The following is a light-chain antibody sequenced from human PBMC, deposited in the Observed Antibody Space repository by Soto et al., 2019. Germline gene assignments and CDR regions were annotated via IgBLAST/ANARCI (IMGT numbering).Light chain of an antibody. Sequence: EILITQSPATLSVSPGERATLSCRASQSVSSDLAWYHQKHGQAPRILIYGASTRDTGIPARFSGSGSGTEFTLTINRLQSEDFEVYYCQQYNNWPRTFGQGTKVDIK. V-gene: IGKV3-15*01. CDR2: GAS. J-gene: IGKJ1*01. CDR1: QSVSSD. CDR3: QQYNNWPRT.